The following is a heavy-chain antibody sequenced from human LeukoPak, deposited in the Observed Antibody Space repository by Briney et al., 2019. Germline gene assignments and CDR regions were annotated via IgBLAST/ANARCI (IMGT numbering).Heavy chain of an antibody. V-gene: IGHV3-21*01. CDR3: AVAAAGTYDY. Sequence: GGSLRLSCAASGFTFSSYSMKWVRQAPGKGLEWVSSISSSSSYIYYADSVKGRFTISRDNAKNSLYLQMNSLRAEDTAVYYCAVAAAGTYDYWGQGTLVTVSS. D-gene: IGHD6-13*01. CDR2: ISSSSSYI. J-gene: IGHJ4*02. CDR1: GFTFSSYS.